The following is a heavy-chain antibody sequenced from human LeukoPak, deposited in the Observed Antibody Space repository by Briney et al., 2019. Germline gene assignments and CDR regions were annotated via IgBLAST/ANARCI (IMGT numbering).Heavy chain of an antibody. Sequence: GGSLRLSCAASGFTFSNYAMLWVRQPPGKGPEWVAVISDDGNSDHYADSVKGRFTFSRDNSKNTLSLQMNSLRGEDTAVYYCARGPSKGDWGQGTLVTVSS. J-gene: IGHJ4*02. CDR1: GFTFSNYA. CDR3: ARGPSKGD. D-gene: IGHD3-16*01. V-gene: IGHV3-30-3*01. CDR2: ISDDGNSD.